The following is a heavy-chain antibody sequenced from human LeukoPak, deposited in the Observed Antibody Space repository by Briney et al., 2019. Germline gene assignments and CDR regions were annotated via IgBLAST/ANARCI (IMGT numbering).Heavy chain of an antibody. J-gene: IGHJ4*02. CDR3: AKDLLAARPSVQYFDY. D-gene: IGHD6-6*01. V-gene: IGHV3-30*02. Sequence: GGSLRLSCAASGFTFSSYGMHWVRQAPGKGLEWVAFIRYDGSNKYYADSVKGRFTISRDNSKNPLYLKMNSLRAEDTAVYYCAKDLLAARPSVQYFDYWGQGTLVTVSS. CDR1: GFTFSSYG. CDR2: IRYDGSNK.